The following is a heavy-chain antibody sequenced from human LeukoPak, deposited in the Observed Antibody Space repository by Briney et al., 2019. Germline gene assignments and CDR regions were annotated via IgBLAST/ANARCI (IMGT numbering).Heavy chain of an antibody. V-gene: IGHV4-30-4*08. D-gene: IGHD4/OR15-4a*01. J-gene: IGHJ4*02. CDR2: IYYSGST. CDR1: GGSISSGDYY. CDR3: ARRTYGPKAHFDY. Sequence: PSETLSLTCTVSGGSISSGDYYWSWIRQPPGKGLEWIGYIYYSGSTYYNPSLKSRVTISVDTSQNQFSLKLSSVTAADTAVYYCARRTYGPKAHFDYWGQGTLVTVSS.